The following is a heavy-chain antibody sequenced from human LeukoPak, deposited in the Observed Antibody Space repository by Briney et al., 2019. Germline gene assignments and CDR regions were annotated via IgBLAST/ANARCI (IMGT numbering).Heavy chain of an antibody. CDR1: GYTFTSYY. CDR2: INPSGGST. J-gene: IGHJ4*02. CDR3: AAGIAVPEPFH. V-gene: IGHV1-46*01. D-gene: IGHD6-19*01. Sequence: GASVKVSCQASGYTFTSYYMHWVRQAPGQGLEWMGIINPSGGSTSCAQKFQGRVTMTRDTSTSTVYMELSSLRSEDTAVYYCAAGIAVPEPFHWGQGTLVTVSS.